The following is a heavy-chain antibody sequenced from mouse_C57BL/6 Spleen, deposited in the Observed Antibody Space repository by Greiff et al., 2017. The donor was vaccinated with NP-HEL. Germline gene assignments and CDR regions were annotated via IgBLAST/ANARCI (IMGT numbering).Heavy chain of an antibody. D-gene: IGHD2-3*01. Sequence: EVKLMESGPGLVKPSQSLSLTCSVTGYSITSGYYWNWIRQFPGNKLEWMGYISYDGSNNYNPSLKNRISITRDTSKNQFFLKLNSVTTEDTATYYCARDQGYYFYYFDYWGQGTTLTVSS. V-gene: IGHV3-6*01. CDR3: ARDQGYYFYYFDY. CDR1: GYSITSGYY. CDR2: ISYDGSN. J-gene: IGHJ2*01.